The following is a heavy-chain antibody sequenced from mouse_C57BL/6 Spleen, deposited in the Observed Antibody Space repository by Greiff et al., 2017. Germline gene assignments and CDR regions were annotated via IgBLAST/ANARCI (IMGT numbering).Heavy chain of an antibody. Sequence: VQLQQSGPELVKPGASVKISCKASGYAFSSSWMNWVKQRPGKGLEWIGRIYPGDGDTNYNGKFKGKATLTADKSSSTAYMQLSSLTSEDSAVYVCARSGGPYAMDYWGQGTSVTVSS. CDR2: IYPGDGDT. CDR1: GYAFSSSW. V-gene: IGHV1-82*01. J-gene: IGHJ4*01. CDR3: ARSGGPYAMDY. D-gene: IGHD3-1*01.